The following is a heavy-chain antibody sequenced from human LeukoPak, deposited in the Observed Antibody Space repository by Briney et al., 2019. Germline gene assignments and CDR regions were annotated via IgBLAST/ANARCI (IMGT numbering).Heavy chain of an antibody. CDR1: GFTFSSYS. Sequence: PGGSLRLSCAASGFTFSSYSMNWVRQAPGKGLEWVSSISSSSSYINYADSVKGRFTISRDNAKNSLYLQMNSLRAEDTAVYYCARAACSSTSCYTGSWFDPWGQGTLVTVSS. CDR2: ISSSSSYI. CDR3: ARAACSSTSCYTGSWFDP. V-gene: IGHV3-21*01. J-gene: IGHJ5*02. D-gene: IGHD2-2*02.